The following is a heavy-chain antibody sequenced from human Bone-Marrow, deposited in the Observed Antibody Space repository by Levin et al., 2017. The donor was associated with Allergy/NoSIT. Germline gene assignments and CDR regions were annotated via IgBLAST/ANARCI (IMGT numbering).Heavy chain of an antibody. CDR1: GGSISSSSYY. J-gene: IGHJ4*02. V-gene: IGHV4-39*07. CDR3: ARDGMITFGGVIVTKFDY. Sequence: ASETLSLTCTVSGGSISSSSYYWGWIRQPPGKGLEWIGSIYYSGSTYYNPSLKSRVTISVDTSKNQFSLKLSSVTAADTAVYYCARDGMITFGGVIVTKFDYWGQGTLVTVSS. D-gene: IGHD3-16*02. CDR2: IYYSGST.